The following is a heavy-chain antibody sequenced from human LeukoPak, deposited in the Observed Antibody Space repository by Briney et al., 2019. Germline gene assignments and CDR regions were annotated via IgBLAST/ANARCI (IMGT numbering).Heavy chain of an antibody. CDR2: INWNGGST. CDR3: ARAHLRASAFDI. D-gene: IGHD4-17*01. V-gene: IGHV3-20*04. CDR1: GFTFDDYG. Sequence: GGSLRLSCAASGFTFDDYGMSWVRQAPGKGLEWVSGINWNGGSTGYADSVKGRFTISRDNAKNFLYLQMNSLRAEDTALYYCARAHLRASAFDIWGQGTMVTVSS. J-gene: IGHJ3*02.